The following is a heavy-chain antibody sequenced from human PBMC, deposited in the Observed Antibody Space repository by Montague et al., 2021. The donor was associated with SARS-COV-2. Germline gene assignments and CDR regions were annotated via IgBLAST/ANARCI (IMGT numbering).Heavy chain of an antibody. J-gene: IGHJ3*02. CDR3: ARGMYGLIETTYAFDI. CDR1: GGSIRSSNNY. CDR2: IDSSGTT. Sequence: TLSLTCTVSGGSIRSSNNYWSWIRQHPGKGLEWIGYIDSSGTTYYXXXLRSRVTISVDTSKNQFSLKLSSVTAADTAVYYCARGMYGLIETTYAFDIWGQGTMVSVSS. D-gene: IGHD3-10*01. V-gene: IGHV4-31*03.